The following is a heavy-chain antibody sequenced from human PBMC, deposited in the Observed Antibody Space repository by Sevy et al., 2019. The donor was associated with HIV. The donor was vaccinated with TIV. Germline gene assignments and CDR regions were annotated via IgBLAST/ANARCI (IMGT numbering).Heavy chain of an antibody. CDR2: ISGSGTRT. Sequence: GSLRLSCAVSGFSFDSYGMTWVRQAPGKGLEWVSGISGSGTRTYYADSVKGRFSISRDNSKNRLYLQMNSLRSEDTAIYYSAKGGGGHYDPDEIGYYFYYYNMDVWGKGTTVTVSS. CDR3: AKGGGGHYDPDEIGYYFYYYNMDV. D-gene: IGHD3-22*01. J-gene: IGHJ6*03. CDR1: GFSFDSYG. V-gene: IGHV3-23*01.